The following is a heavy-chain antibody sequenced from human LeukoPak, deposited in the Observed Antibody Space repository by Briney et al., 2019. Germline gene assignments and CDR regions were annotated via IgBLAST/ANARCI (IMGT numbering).Heavy chain of an antibody. CDR1: GGTYSSYA. D-gene: IGHD1-7*01. J-gene: IGHJ5*02. CDR2: IIPIFGTA. V-gene: IGHV1-69*05. Sequence: SVKVSCKASGGTYSSYAISWVRQAPGQGLEWMGGIIPIFGTANYAQKFQGRVTITTDESTSTAYMELSSLRSEDTAVYYCARDNYAGANWFDPWGQGTLVTVSS. CDR3: ARDNYAGANWFDP.